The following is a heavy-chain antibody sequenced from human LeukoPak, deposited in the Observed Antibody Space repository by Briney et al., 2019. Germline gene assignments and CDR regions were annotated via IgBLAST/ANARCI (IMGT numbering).Heavy chain of an antibody. CDR1: GGSISSYY. CDR2: IKNSGNT. D-gene: IGHD6-19*01. CDR3: AREGSSSGWRPFDI. V-gene: IGHV4-4*07. Sequence: SETLSLTCSLSGGSISSYYWSWIRQPAGKGLEWMGRIKNSGNTNYNPSLESRVTLSLDTSKNQFSLNLSSVTAADPAVYYCAREGSSSGWRPFDIWGQGTVVTVSS. J-gene: IGHJ3*02.